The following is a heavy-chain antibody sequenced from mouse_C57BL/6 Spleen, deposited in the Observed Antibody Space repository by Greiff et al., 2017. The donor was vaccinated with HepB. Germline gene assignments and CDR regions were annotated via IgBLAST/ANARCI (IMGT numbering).Heavy chain of an antibody. V-gene: IGHV5-16*01. CDR3: ARDGLGRDFDY. CDR1: GFTFSDYY. J-gene: IGHJ2*01. D-gene: IGHD4-1*01. CDR2: INYDGSST. Sequence: EVKLMESEGGLVQPGSSMKLSCTASGFTFSDYYMAWVRQVPEKGLEWVANINYDGSSTYYLDSLKSRFIISRDNAKNILYLQMSSLKSEDTATYYCARDGLGRDFDYWGQGTTLTVSS.